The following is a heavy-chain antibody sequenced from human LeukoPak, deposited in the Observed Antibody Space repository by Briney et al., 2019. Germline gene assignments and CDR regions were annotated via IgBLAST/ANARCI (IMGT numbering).Heavy chain of an antibody. V-gene: IGHV3-23*01. D-gene: IGHD2-2*01. CDR2: ISGSGGST. J-gene: IGHJ4*02. CDR3: AKDTPGKYQLRYFDY. Sequence: GGSLRLSCAASGFILSNHAMSWVRQAPGKGLEWVSVISGSGGSTDYADSVKGRFTISRDNSKNTLYLQMNSLRAEDTAVYYCAKDTPGKYQLRYFDYWGQGTLVTVSS. CDR1: GFILSNHA.